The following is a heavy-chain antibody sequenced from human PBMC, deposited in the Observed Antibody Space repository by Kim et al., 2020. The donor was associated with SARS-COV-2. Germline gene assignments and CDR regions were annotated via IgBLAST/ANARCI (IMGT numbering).Heavy chain of an antibody. CDR2: TYYRSKWYN. CDR1: GDSVSSNSAT. CDR3: ARDLRFGELWGNYYYCMDV. J-gene: IGHJ6*02. D-gene: IGHD3-10*01. Sequence: SQTLSLTCAISGDSVSSNSATWNWIRQSPSRGLEWLGRTYYRSKWYNNYAVSVKSRISINTDASKNQLSLQLNSVIPEDTAVYYCARDLRFGELWGNYYYCMDVWGQGTTVTVSS. V-gene: IGHV6-1*01.